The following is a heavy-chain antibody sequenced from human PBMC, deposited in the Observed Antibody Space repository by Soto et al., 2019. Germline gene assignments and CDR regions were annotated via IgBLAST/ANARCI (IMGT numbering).Heavy chain of an antibody. J-gene: IGHJ6*02. Sequence: QVQLVQSGAEVKKPGSSVKVSCKASGGTFSSYAISWVRQAPGQGLEWMGGIIPIFGTANYAQKFQGRVTITEDESTSTAYMELSSLRSEDTAVYYCARDGDYDILTGFHYYYYGMDVWGQGTTVTVSS. CDR1: GGTFSSYA. D-gene: IGHD3-9*01. CDR3: ARDGDYDILTGFHYYYYGMDV. V-gene: IGHV1-69*01. CDR2: IIPIFGTA.